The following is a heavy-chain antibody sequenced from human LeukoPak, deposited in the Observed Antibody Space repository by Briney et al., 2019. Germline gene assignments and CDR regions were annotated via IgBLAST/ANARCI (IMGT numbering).Heavy chain of an antibody. CDR3: ARNYDSSGYYYY. V-gene: IGHV4-61*05. J-gene: IGHJ4*02. CDR1: GGSINSSSYY. Sequence: SETLSLTCTVSGGSINSSSYYWGWIRQPPGKGLEWIGYIYYSGSTNYNPSLKSRVTISVDTSKNQFSLKLSSVAAADTAVYYCARNYDSSGYYYYWGQGTLVTVSS. D-gene: IGHD3-22*01. CDR2: IYYSGST.